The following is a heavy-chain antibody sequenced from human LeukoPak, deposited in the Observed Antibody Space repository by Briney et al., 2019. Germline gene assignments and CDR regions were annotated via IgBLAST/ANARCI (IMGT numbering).Heavy chain of an antibody. D-gene: IGHD3-22*01. CDR3: AKDREYYESSGYHTDAFDI. CDR1: GFTFSSYG. V-gene: IGHV3-33*06. J-gene: IGHJ3*02. Sequence: GGSLRLSCAASGFTFSSYGMHWVRQAPGKELEWVAVIWYDGSNKYYADSVKGRFTISRDSSKNTLYLQMNSLRAGDTAVYHCAKDREYYESSGYHTDAFDIWGQGTVVTVSS. CDR2: IWYDGSNK.